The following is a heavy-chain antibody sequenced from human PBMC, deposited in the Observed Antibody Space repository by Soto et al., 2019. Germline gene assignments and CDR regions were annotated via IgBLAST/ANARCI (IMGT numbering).Heavy chain of an antibody. Sequence: QITLKESGPTLVKPTQTLTLTCTFSGFSLSTSGVGVGWIRQPPGKALEWLALIYWDDDKRYSPSLKSRLTITKDTSKSQVVLTMTNMDPVDTATYYCAHSMITMIGGLWFDPWGQGTLVTVSS. CDR1: GFSLSTSGVG. V-gene: IGHV2-5*02. D-gene: IGHD3-22*01. CDR2: IYWDDDK. CDR3: AHSMITMIGGLWFDP. J-gene: IGHJ5*02.